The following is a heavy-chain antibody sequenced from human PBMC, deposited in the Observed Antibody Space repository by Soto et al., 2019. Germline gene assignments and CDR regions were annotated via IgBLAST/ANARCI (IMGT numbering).Heavy chain of an antibody. V-gene: IGHV4-39*01. J-gene: IGHJ4*02. CDR1: DDSINSDKYY. Sequence: QLQLQESGPGLVKPSETLSLTCSVSDDSINSDKYYWGWIRQPPGKGLEWIGSIYYRGNAYYNPSLQTRVTISLDKSMSQFSLKLNSVTAADSAVYFCARLEGLATISYYFDFWGLGALVTVSS. CDR2: IYYRGNA. D-gene: IGHD3-9*01. CDR3: ARLEGLATISYYFDF.